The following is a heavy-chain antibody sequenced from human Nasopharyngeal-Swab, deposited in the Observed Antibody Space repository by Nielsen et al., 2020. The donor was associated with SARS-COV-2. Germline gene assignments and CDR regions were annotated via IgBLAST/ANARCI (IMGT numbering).Heavy chain of an antibody. D-gene: IGHD1-14*01. J-gene: IGHJ6*02. CDR1: GLTFSSYA. Sequence: GESLKISCAASGLTFSSYAMSWVRQAPGKGLEWVSVIYSGGSSTYYADSVKGRFTISRDNSKNTLYLQMNSLGAEDTAVYYCARVETANYYYYGMDVWGQGTTVTVSS. CDR2: IYSGGSST. V-gene: IGHV3-23*03. CDR3: ARVETANYYYYGMDV.